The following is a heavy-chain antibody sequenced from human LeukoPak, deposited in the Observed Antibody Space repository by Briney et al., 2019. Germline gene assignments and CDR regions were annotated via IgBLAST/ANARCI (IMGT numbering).Heavy chain of an antibody. CDR2: INHSGST. D-gene: IGHD2/OR15-2a*01. J-gene: IGHJ5*02. Sequence: SETLSLTCAVYGGSFSGYYWSWIRQPPGKGLEWIGEINHSGSTNYNPSLKSRVTISVDTSKNQFSLKLSSVTAADTAVYYCARVRGQNNNWFNPWGQGTLVTVSS. V-gene: IGHV4-34*01. CDR3: ARVRGQNNNWFNP. CDR1: GGSFSGYY.